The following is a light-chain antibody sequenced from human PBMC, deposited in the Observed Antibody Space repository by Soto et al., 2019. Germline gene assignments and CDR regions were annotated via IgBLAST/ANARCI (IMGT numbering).Light chain of an antibody. J-gene: IGKJ5*01. CDR3: QQSYSTPVT. V-gene: IGKV1-39*01. CDR2: AAS. Sequence: IQMTQSPSSLSASVGDRVTITCPASQSISSYLNWYQQKPGKAPNLLIYAASSLQSGVPSRFSGSGSGTDFTLTISSLQPEDFATYYCQQSYSTPVTFGQGTRLEI. CDR1: QSISSY.